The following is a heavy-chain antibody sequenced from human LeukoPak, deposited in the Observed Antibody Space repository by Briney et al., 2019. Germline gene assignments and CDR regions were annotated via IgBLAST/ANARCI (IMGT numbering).Heavy chain of an antibody. CDR2: INHSGST. V-gene: IGHV4-34*01. CDR3: ARVCGGGSCYSY. Sequence: SETLSLTCAVYGGSFSGYYWSWIRQPPGKGLEWIGEINHSGSTNYNPSLKSRVTISVDTSKNQFSLKLSSVTAADTAVYYCARVCGGGSCYSYWGQGTLVTVSS. J-gene: IGHJ4*02. D-gene: IGHD2-15*01. CDR1: GGSFSGYY.